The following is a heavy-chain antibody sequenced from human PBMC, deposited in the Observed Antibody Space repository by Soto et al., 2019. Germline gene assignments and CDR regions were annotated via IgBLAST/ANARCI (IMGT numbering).Heavy chain of an antibody. CDR1: GYTFTSYA. V-gene: IGHV1-3*01. CDR3: ARAQNLEMATP. J-gene: IGHJ4*02. D-gene: IGHD5-12*01. Sequence: QVQLVQSGAEVKKPGASVKVSCKASGYTFTSYAMHWVHQAPGQRLEWMGWINAGNGNTKYSQKFQGRVTITRDTSASTAYMELSSLRSEDTAVYYCARAQNLEMATPWGQGTLVTVSS. CDR2: INAGNGNT.